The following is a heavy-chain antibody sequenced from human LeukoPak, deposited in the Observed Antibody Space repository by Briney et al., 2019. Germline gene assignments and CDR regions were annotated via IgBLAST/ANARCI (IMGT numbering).Heavy chain of an antibody. J-gene: IGHJ4*02. Sequence: SETLSLTCTVSGGSISSHFWSWIRQPPGKGLEWIGYIHYTGSTNYNPSFKSRVTMSVDTSKNQFSLKLSSVTAADTAVYYCARDGYSGSSLFDYWGQGTLVTVSS. D-gene: IGHD1-26*01. V-gene: IGHV4-59*11. CDR3: ARDGYSGSSLFDY. CDR1: GGSISSHF. CDR2: IHYTGST.